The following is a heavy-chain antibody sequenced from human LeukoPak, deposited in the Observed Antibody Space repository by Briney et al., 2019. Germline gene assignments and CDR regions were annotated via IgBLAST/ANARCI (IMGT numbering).Heavy chain of an antibody. V-gene: IGHV3-53*01. CDR3: ARDGSSGNPRFDS. D-gene: IGHD3-10*01. CDR2: IYSGGKT. CDR1: GFTVSSNY. Sequence: PGGSLRLSCAASGFTVSSNYMSWVRQAPGKGLEWVSVIYSGGKTYYADSVKGRFTISRDNSKNTLYLQMNSLRAEDTAVYYCARDGSSGNPRFDSWGQGTLVTVSS. J-gene: IGHJ4*02.